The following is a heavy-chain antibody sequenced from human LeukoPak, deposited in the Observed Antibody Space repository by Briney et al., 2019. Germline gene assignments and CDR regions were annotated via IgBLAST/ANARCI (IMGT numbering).Heavy chain of an antibody. D-gene: IGHD3-22*01. J-gene: IGHJ4*02. CDR3: ARDDKRPRYDSSGYPFDY. CDR1: GYTFTSYG. CDR2: ISAYNGNT. Sequence: GASVKVSCKASGYTFTSYGISWVRQAPGQGLEWMGWISAYNGNTNYAQKLQGRVTMTTDTSTSTAYMELRSLRSDDTAVYYCARDDKRPRYDSSGYPFDYWGQGTLVTVSS. V-gene: IGHV1-18*01.